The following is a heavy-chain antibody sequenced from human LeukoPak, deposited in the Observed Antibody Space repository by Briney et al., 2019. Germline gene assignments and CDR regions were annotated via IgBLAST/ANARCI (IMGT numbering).Heavy chain of an antibody. V-gene: IGHV4-34*01. CDR2: INHSGST. CDR1: GGSFSGYY. D-gene: IGHD2-15*01. CDR3: ARILNSGAGCYRY. Sequence: SETLSLTCAVYGGSFSGYYWSWIRQPPGKGLEWIGEINHSGSTNYNPSLKSRVTISVDTSKNQFSLKLSSVAAADTAQYYCARILNSGAGCYRYWGQGTLVTVSS. J-gene: IGHJ4*02.